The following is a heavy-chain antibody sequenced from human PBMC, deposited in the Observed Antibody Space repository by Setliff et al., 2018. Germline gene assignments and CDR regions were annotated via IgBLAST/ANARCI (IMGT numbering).Heavy chain of an antibody. V-gene: IGHV4-61*01. CDR3: AKGGTYRYFDF. CDR1: GGSISGASIRSYY. Sequence: SETLSLTCTVSGGSISGASIRSYYWSWIRQPPGKGLEFIGYVYHSGTAKYDPSLESRAIMSVDASKNEISLKLKSVTAADTAVYYCAKGGTYRYFDFWGQGALVTVS. D-gene: IGHD1-1*01. CDR2: VYHSGTA. J-gene: IGHJ4*02.